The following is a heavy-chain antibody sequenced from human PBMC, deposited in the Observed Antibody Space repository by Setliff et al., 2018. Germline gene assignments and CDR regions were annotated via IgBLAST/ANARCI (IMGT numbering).Heavy chain of an antibody. D-gene: IGHD1-26*01. CDR3: ARSSGSYHTYYFDY. CDR2: INPNSGGT. J-gene: IGHJ4*02. CDR1: GYTFTGYY. Sequence: GASVKVSCQASGYTFTGYYMQWVRQAPGQGLEWMGWINPNSGGTNYAQKFQGRVTMTRDTSISTAYMELSRLRSDDTAVYYCARSSGSYHTYYFDYWGQGTLVTSPQ. V-gene: IGHV1-2*02.